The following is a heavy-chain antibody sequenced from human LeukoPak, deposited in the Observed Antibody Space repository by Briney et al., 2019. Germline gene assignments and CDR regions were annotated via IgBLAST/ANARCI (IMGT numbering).Heavy chain of an antibody. J-gene: IGHJ4*02. CDR3: ARIPDDFWSGYYTGFDY. D-gene: IGHD3-3*01. Sequence: SVKVSRKASGGTFSSYTISWVRQAPGQGLEWMGRIIPILGIANYAQKFQGRVTITADKSTSTAYMELSSLRSEDTAVYYCARIPDDFWSGYYTGFDYWGQGTLVTVSS. CDR1: GGTFSSYT. V-gene: IGHV1-69*02. CDR2: IIPILGIA.